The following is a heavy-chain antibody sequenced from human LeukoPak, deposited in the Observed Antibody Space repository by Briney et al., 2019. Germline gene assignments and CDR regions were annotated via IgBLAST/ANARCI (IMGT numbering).Heavy chain of an antibody. V-gene: IGHV3-21*01. CDR2: ISSSSSYI. Sequence: GGSLRLSCAASGFTFSSYSMNWVRQAPGKGLEWVSSISSSSSYINYADSVRGRFTISRDNSKNTLYLQMNSLRAEDTAVYYCAKSVATYHYYYYMDVWGKGTTVTVSS. CDR3: AKSVATYHYYYYMDV. J-gene: IGHJ6*03. D-gene: IGHD5-12*01. CDR1: GFTFSSYS.